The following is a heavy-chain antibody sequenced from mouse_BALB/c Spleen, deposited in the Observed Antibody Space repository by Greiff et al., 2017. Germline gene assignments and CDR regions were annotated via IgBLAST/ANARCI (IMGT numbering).Heavy chain of an antibody. CDR2: ISYSGST. CDR1: GYSITSDYA. Sequence: EVKLQESGPGLVKPSQSLSLTCTVTGYSITSDYAWNWIRQFPGNKLEWMGYISYSGSTSYNPSLKSRISITRDTSKNQFFLQLNSVTTEDTATYYCARAYYGYDRNAMDYWGQGTSVTVSS. CDR3: ARAYYGYDRNAMDY. D-gene: IGHD2-9*01. V-gene: IGHV3-2*02. J-gene: IGHJ4*01.